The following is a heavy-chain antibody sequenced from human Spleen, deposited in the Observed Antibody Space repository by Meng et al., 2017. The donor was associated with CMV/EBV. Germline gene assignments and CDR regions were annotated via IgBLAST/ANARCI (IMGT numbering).Heavy chain of an antibody. J-gene: IGHJ2*01. Sequence: SETLSLTCTVSGGSISNYYWSWIRQPPGKGLEWIGYIHYSGSTNYNPSLKSRVTISVDTSKNQFSLKLSSVTAADTAVYYCARKSPYWYFDLWGRGTLVTVSS. V-gene: IGHV4-59*01. CDR1: GGSISNYY. CDR3: ARKSPYWYFDL. CDR2: IHYSGST.